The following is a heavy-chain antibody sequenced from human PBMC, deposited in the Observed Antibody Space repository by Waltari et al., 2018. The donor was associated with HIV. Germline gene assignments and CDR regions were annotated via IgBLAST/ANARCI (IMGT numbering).Heavy chain of an antibody. Sequence: QVLLQESGPRQVKPSETLSLTCTVSGDSVSRGNDYWAWLRQPPGKGLGGIGDVYYIGTTNYNPSLKSRVAISVDLSMNQFSLELTSVTAADTAVYYCARYPIALGTVFDYWSQGTLVTVSS. V-gene: IGHV4-39*07. D-gene: IGHD6-19*01. J-gene: IGHJ4*02. CDR2: VYYIGTT. CDR1: GDSVSRGNDY. CDR3: ARYPIALGTVFDY.